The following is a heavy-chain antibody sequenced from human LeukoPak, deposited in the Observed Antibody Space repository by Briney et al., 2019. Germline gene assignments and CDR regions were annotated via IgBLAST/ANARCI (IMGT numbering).Heavy chain of an antibody. CDR3: ARRTGSSWYSVYYYGLDV. Sequence: GESLKISCKGSGYIFTSYWIGWVRQMPGKALKWIGVTYPGDSDAKYSPSFQGQVTFSADKSINTAYLQWSSLKASDTAIYYCARRTGSSWYSVYYYGLDVWGQGTTVTVSS. D-gene: IGHD6-13*01. CDR2: TYPGDSDA. J-gene: IGHJ6*02. V-gene: IGHV5-51*01. CDR1: GYIFTSYW.